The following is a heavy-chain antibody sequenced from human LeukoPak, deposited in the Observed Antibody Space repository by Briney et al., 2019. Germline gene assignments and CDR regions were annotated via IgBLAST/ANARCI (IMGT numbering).Heavy chain of an antibody. D-gene: IGHD4-17*01. CDR3: ARDPTTVTTIFDS. J-gene: IGHJ4*02. CDR2: IYPGESIYASENT. CDR1: GITFNNAW. V-gene: IGHV4-4*07. Sequence: PGGSLRLSCGASGITFNNAWMTWVRQAPGKGLEWIGRIYPGESIYASENTNYNPSLKSRVSMSGDTSKNQVSLKLRPVTAADTAVYYCARDPTTVTTIFDSWGQGTLVTVSS.